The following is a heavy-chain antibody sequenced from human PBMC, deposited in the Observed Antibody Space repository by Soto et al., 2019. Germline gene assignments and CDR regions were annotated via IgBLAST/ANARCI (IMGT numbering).Heavy chain of an antibody. CDR3: ASRPTVTTKGGSSYYYYGMDV. J-gene: IGHJ6*02. CDR1: GGSISSSSYY. CDR2: IYYSGST. Sequence: SETLSLTCTVSGGSISSSSYYWGWIRQPPGKGLEWIGSIYYSGSTYYNPSLKSRVTISVDTSKNQFSLKLSSVTAADTAVYYCASRPTVTTKGGSSYYYYGMDVWGQGTTVTV. V-gene: IGHV4-39*01. D-gene: IGHD4-17*01.